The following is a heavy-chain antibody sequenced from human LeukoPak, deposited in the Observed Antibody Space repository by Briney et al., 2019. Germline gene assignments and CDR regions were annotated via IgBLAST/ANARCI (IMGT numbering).Heavy chain of an antibody. Sequence: GRSLRLSCAASRFIFSNYVMHWVRQAPGKGLEWVAVIAHDGSQTYYSDSVEGRFTISRDNSKNTLYLQMSSLRAEDTAVYFCAKDGGSNSYWYFDLWGRGTLVTVSS. CDR1: RFIFSNYV. J-gene: IGHJ2*01. CDR3: AKDGGSNSYWYFDL. CDR2: IAHDGSQT. V-gene: IGHV3-30*04. D-gene: IGHD1-26*01.